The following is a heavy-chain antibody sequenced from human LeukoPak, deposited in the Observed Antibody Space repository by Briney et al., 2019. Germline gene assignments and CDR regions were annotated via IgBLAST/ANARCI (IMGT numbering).Heavy chain of an antibody. CDR1: GGSFSGYY. J-gene: IGHJ3*02. D-gene: IGHD5-18*01. Sequence: SETLSLTCAVYGGSFSGYYWSWIRQHPGKGLEWIGYIYYSGSTYYNPSLKSRVTISVDTSKNQFSLKLSSVTAADTAVYYYAREGTASVPFDIWGQGTMVTVSS. V-gene: IGHV4-31*11. CDR2: IYYSGST. CDR3: AREGTASVPFDI.